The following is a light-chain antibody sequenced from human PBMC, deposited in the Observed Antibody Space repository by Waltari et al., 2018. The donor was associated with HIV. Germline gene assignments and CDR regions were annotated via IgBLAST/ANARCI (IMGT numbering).Light chain of an antibody. Sequence: DIVMTQSPLSLPVTPGEPASISCRSSQSLVHTNGYNSVDWYLQKPGQSPHVLIHLASTRASGVPDMISGSGSGTEFTLKISRVEADDVGVYGCMQALQIPRNFGPGTKVEIK. CDR1: QSLVHTNGYNS. V-gene: IGKV2-28*01. CDR3: MQALQIPRN. CDR2: LAS. J-gene: IGKJ3*01.